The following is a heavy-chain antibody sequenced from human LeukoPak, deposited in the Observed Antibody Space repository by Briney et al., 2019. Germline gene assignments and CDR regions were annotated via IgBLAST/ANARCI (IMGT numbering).Heavy chain of an antibody. CDR3: ARDRPYGDFDY. Sequence: PGRSLRLSCAASGFTFSSYGMHWVRQAPGKGLEWVAVIWYDGSNKYYADSVKGRFTISRDNSKNTLYLQMNSLRAEDTAVYYCARDRPYGDFDYWGQGTLVTVSS. CDR2: IWYDGSNK. V-gene: IGHV3-33*01. D-gene: IGHD4-17*01. CDR1: GFTFSSYG. J-gene: IGHJ4*02.